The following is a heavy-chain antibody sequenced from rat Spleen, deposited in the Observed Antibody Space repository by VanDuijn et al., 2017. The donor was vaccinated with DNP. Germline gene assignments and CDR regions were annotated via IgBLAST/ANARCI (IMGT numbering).Heavy chain of an antibody. CDR3: ASWAPIAPISTSNY. D-gene: IGHD1-2*01. Sequence: EVQLVESGGGLVQPGRSLKLSCVASGFTFSSYWMFWVRKAAGKGLEWVASINTDGGSTYYPDSVKGRFTISRDNAENTVNLQMNSLRSEDTATYYCASWAPIAPISTSNYWGQGVMVTVSS. V-gene: IGHV5-58*01. CDR1: GFTFSSYW. J-gene: IGHJ2*01. CDR2: INTDGGST.